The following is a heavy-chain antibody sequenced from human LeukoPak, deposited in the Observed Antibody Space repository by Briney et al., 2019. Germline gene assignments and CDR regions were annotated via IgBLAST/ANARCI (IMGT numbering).Heavy chain of an antibody. Sequence: GRSLRLSCAASGFTFSSYAMHWVRQAPGKGLGWVAVISYDGSNKYYADSVKGRFTISRDNSKNTLYLQMNSLRAEDTAVYYCARETPIRVYYYDSSGYYYLDYWGQGTLVTVSS. CDR1: GFTFSSYA. D-gene: IGHD3-22*01. CDR3: ARETPIRVYYYDSSGYYYLDY. V-gene: IGHV3-30-3*01. CDR2: ISYDGSNK. J-gene: IGHJ4*02.